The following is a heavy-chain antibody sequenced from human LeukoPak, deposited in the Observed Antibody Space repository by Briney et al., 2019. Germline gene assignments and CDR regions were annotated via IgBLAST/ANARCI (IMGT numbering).Heavy chain of an antibody. D-gene: IGHD3-22*01. V-gene: IGHV3-23*01. CDR2: ISGSGGST. Sequence: AGGSLRLSCAASGFTFSSYAMSWVRQAPGKGLEWVSAISGSGGSTYYADSVKGRFTISRDNSKNTLYLQMNSLRAEDTAVYYCARDLKAGPFYYDSSGYFYYWGQGTLVTVSS. CDR1: GFTFSSYA. CDR3: ARDLKAGPFYYDSSGYFYY. J-gene: IGHJ4*02.